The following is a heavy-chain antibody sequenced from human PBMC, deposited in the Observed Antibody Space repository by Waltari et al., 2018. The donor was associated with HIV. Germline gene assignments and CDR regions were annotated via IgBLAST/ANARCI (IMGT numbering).Heavy chain of an antibody. CDR1: GFSLSSSGMC. D-gene: IGHD3-22*01. J-gene: IGHJ4*02. Sequence: QVTLRESGPALVKPTQTLTLTCIFSGFSLSSSGMCVSWIRQSPGKALEWLALIDWDDDKYYNTSLKTRLTISKDTSRNQVVLTMTNMDPVDTATYYCARTYYYDSSGYHFDHWGQGTLVTVSS. CDR2: IDWDDDK. CDR3: ARTYYYDSSGYHFDH. V-gene: IGHV2-70*01.